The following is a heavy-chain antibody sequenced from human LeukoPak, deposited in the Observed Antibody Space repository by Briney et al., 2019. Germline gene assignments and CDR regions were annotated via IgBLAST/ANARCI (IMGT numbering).Heavy chain of an antibody. CDR3: AKDKDTPATAQPQRGYFES. Sequence: GGSLRLSYTTSGFTFSNYGMHWVRQAPGRGLEWVAFIRYDGSPKYYADSVKGRFTISRDNSKNTLYLQMNSLRAEDTAIYYCAKDKDTPATAQPQRGYFESWGQGTLVTVSS. J-gene: IGHJ4*02. CDR2: IRYDGSPK. CDR1: GFTFSNYG. D-gene: IGHD2-15*01. V-gene: IGHV3-30*02.